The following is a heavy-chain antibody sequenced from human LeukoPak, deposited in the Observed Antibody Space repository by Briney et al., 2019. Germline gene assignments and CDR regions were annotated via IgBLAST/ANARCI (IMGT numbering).Heavy chain of an antibody. CDR3: AREVDGGLDY. V-gene: IGHV1-46*01. J-gene: IGHJ4*02. Sequence: ASVKVSCKASGGTFSSYAISWVRQAPGQGLEWMGIINPSGGSTSYAQKFQGRVTMTRDTSTSTVYMELSSLRSEDTAVYYCAREVDGGLDYWGQGTLVTVSS. CDR1: GGTFSSYA. D-gene: IGHD4-23*01. CDR2: INPSGGST.